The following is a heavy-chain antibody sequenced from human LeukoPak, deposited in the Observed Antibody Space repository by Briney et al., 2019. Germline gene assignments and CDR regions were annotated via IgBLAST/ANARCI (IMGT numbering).Heavy chain of an antibody. J-gene: IGHJ4*02. D-gene: IGHD3-10*01. V-gene: IGHV3-23*01. CDR1: GFTFSSYA. Sequence: PGGSLRLSCAASGFTFSSYAMSWVRQAPGKGLEWVSAISGSGGSTYYADSVKGRFTISRDNSKNTLYLQMNSLRAEDTAVCYCAKDPSYILLWFGELDYWGQGTLVTVSS. CDR2: ISGSGGST. CDR3: AKDPSYILLWFGELDY.